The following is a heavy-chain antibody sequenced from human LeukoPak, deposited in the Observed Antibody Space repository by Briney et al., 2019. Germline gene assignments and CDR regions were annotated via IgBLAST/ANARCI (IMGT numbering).Heavy chain of an antibody. CDR1: GFTFSSYG. CDR3: AKENNWNDGRFNYFDY. Sequence: GGSLRLSCAASGFTFSSYGMHWVRQAPGKGLEWVAVISYDGSNKYYVDSVKGRFTISRDNSKNTLYLQMNSLRAEDTAVYYCAKENNWNDGRFNYFDYWGQGTLVTVSS. J-gene: IGHJ4*02. V-gene: IGHV3-30*18. D-gene: IGHD1-20*01. CDR2: ISYDGSNK.